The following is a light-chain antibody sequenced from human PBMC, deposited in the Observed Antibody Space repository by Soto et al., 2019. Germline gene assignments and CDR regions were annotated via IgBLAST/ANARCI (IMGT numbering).Light chain of an antibody. CDR1: QNVSSY. CDR3: QQRSNWPPYT. V-gene: IGKV3-11*01. J-gene: IGKJ2*01. CDR2: DAS. Sequence: EIVLTQSPATLSLSPGERATLSYRASQNVSSYLAWYQQKPGQAPRLLIYDASNRATGIPARFSGSGSGTVFTLTISSLEPEDFAVYYCQQRSNWPPYTFGQGTKLEIK.